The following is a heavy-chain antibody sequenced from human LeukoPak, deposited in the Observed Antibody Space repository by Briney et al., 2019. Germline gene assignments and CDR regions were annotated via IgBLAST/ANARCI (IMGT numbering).Heavy chain of an antibody. CDR3: ARGGIYIPPYYYYYMDV. CDR1: GFTVNNNY. J-gene: IGHJ6*03. V-gene: IGHV3-66*01. CDR2: IYSGGTT. D-gene: IGHD3-16*01. Sequence: GGSLRLSCAASGFTVNNNYMSWVRQAPGKGLEWVSVIYSGGTTYYADSVKGRFTIYRDNAENSLYLQMNSVRAEDTAVYYCARGGIYIPPYYYYYMDVWGRGTTVTVSS.